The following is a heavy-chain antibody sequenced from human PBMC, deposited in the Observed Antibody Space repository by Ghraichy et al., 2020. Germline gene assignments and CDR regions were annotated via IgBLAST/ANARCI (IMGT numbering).Heavy chain of an antibody. CDR1: GFTFSSYG. Sequence: GESLNISCAASGFTFSSYGMHWVRQAPGKGLEWVAFIRYDGSNKYYADSVKGRFTIPRDNSKNTLYLQMNSLRAEDTAVYYCAKGNYYGSGRPRHFDYWGQGTLVTVSS. V-gene: IGHV3-30*02. CDR2: IRYDGSNK. CDR3: AKGNYYGSGRPRHFDY. D-gene: IGHD3-10*01. J-gene: IGHJ4*02.